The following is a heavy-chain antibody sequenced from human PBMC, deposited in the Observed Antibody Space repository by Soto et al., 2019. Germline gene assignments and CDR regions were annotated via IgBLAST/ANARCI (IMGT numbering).Heavy chain of an antibody. CDR3: ARTDTYYYGSGSYSNWFDP. CDR2: IDWDDDK. Sequence: SGPTAGEPTQTLTLTFTFFGFSLSTSGMCVSWVRQPPGKALEWLARIDWDDDKYYSTSLKTRLTISKDTSKNQAVLTMTNMDPVDTATYYCARTDTYYYGSGSYSNWFDPWGQGTLVTVSS. D-gene: IGHD3-10*01. J-gene: IGHJ5*02. CDR1: GFSLSTSGMC. V-gene: IGHV2-70*11.